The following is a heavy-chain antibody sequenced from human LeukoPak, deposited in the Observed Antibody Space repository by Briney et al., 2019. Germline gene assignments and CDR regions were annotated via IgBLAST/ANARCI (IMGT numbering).Heavy chain of an antibody. D-gene: IGHD1-14*01. CDR1: GFTFSNYW. CDR2: INSDGSST. Sequence: GGSLRLSCAASGFTFSNYWMHWVRQAPGKGLVWVSRINSDGSSTTYADSVKGRFTISRDNAKNTLYLQMNSLGAEDTAVYFCARRYRSSGDYWGQGTLVAVSS. V-gene: IGHV3-74*01. CDR3: ARRYRSSGDY. J-gene: IGHJ4*02.